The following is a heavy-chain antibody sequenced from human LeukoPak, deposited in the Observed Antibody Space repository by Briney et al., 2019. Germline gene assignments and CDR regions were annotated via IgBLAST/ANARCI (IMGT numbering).Heavy chain of an antibody. CDR3: ARSDYGDYVGY. J-gene: IGHJ4*02. CDR1: GGSISSYY. CDR2: ISYSGSI. D-gene: IGHD4-17*01. Sequence: SETLSLTCTVSGGSISSYYWNWIRQPPGKGLEWIGYISYSGSINYNPSLKSRVTISVDTSKNQFSLKLSSVTAADTAVYYCARSDYGDYVGYWGQGTLVTVSS. V-gene: IGHV4-59*01.